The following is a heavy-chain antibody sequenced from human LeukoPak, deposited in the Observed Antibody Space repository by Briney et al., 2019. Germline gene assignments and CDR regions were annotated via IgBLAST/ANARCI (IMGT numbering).Heavy chain of an antibody. CDR1: GGSFSGYY. CDR3: ARDTIFTGQYDY. CDR2: INHSGST. J-gene: IGHJ4*02. Sequence: SETLSLTCAVYGGSFSGYYWSWIRQPPGKGLEWIGEINHSGSTNYNPSLKSRVTISVDTSKNQFSLKLSSVTAADTAVYYCARDTIFTGQYDYWGQGTLVTVSS. D-gene: IGHD3-9*01. V-gene: IGHV4-34*01.